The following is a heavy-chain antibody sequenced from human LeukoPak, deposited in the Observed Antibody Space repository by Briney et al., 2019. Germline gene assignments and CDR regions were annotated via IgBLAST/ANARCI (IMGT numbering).Heavy chain of an antibody. CDR2: INHSGST. CDR3: AKSGYSSSWYPRY. Sequence: NPSETLSLTCAVYGGSFSGYYWSGICQPPGKGLEWIGEINHSGSTNYNPSLKGRVTISVDTSKNQFSLKLSSVTAADTAVYYCAKSGYSSSWYPRYWGQGTLVTVSS. CDR1: GGSFSGYY. D-gene: IGHD6-13*01. V-gene: IGHV4-34*01. J-gene: IGHJ4*02.